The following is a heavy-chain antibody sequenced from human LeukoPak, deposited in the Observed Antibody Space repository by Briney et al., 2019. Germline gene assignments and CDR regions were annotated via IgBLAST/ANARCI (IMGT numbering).Heavy chain of an antibody. CDR3: GRAVGATEGDY. V-gene: IGHV4-34*01. Sequence: SETLSLTCAVYGGSFSGYYWSWIRQPPGKGLEWIGEINHSGSTNYNPSLKSRVTISVDTSKNQFSLKLSSVTAADTAVYYCGRAVGATEGDYWGQGTLVTVSS. J-gene: IGHJ4*02. CDR1: GGSFSGYY. CDR2: INHSGST. D-gene: IGHD1-26*01.